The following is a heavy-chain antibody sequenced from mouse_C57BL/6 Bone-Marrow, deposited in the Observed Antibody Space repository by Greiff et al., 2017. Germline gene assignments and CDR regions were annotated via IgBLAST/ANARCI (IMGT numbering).Heavy chain of an antibody. CDR2: IYWDDDK. D-gene: IGHD1-1*01. CDR1: GFSLSTSGMG. Sequence: ESGPGILQSSQTLSLTCSFSGFSLSTSGMGVSWIRQPSGKGLEWLAHIYWDDDKRYNPSLKSRLTISKDTSRNQVFLKITSVDTADTATYYCARRASYGSSYSFAYWGQGTLVTVSA. V-gene: IGHV8-12*01. J-gene: IGHJ3*01. CDR3: ARRASYGSSYSFAY.